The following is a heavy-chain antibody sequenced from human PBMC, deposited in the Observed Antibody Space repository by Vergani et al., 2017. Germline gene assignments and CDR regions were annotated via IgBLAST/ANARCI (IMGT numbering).Heavy chain of an antibody. V-gene: IGHV1-69*01. Sequence: QVQLMQSGPVMKKPGGSMKVSCQASESTFSDYNIHWVRQAPGQGLEWMGGIIPIFGTANYAQKFQGRVTITADESTSTAYMELSSLRSEDTAVYYCARDHCSGGSCYPSYYYYYGMDVWGQGTTVTVSS. CDR3: ARDHCSGGSCYPSYYYYYGMDV. CDR1: ESTFSDYN. D-gene: IGHD2-15*01. J-gene: IGHJ6*02. CDR2: IIPIFGTA.